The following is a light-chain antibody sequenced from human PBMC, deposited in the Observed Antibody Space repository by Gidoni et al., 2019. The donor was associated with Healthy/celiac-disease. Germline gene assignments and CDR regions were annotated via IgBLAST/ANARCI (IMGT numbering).Light chain of an antibody. J-gene: IGKJ3*01. CDR1: QDISNY. CDR3: QQYDNLPFT. V-gene: IGKV1-33*01. CDR2: DAS. Sequence: DIQMTQSPSSLSASVGHRVPITCQASQDISNYLIWYQQKPGKAPKLLIYDASNLETGVPSRFSGSGSGTDFTFTISSLQPEDIATYYCQQYDNLPFTFGPXTKVDIK.